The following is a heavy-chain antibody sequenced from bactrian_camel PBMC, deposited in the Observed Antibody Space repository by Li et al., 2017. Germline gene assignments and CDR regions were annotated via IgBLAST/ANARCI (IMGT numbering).Heavy chain of an antibody. Sequence: VQLVESGGGSVQTGGSLRLSCAASTSYTGTYAMAWFRQAPGQEREGAASLDRDGTARYAESVKGRFTISKGNARNILYLQMNSLKPEDTAMYYCAADFIGLNSQFGGRWFEPLGFAYWGQGTQVTVS. D-gene: IGHD2*01. V-gene: IGHV3S42*01. CDR2: LDRDGTA. CDR3: AADFIGLNSQFGGRWFEPLGFAY. J-gene: IGHJ6*01. CDR1: TSYTGTYA.